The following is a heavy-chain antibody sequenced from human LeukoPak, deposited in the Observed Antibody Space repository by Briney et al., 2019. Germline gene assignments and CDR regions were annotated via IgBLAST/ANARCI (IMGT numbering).Heavy chain of an antibody. CDR1: GGSFSSSSYY. CDR2: IYYSGST. Sequence: PSETLSLTCTVSGGSFSSSSYYWGWIRQPPGKGLEWIGSIYYSGSTYYNPSLKSRVTISVDTSKNRFSLKLSSVTAADTAVYYCVRPTIQNGVDVWGQGTTVTVSS. J-gene: IGHJ6*02. CDR3: VRPTIQNGVDV. V-gene: IGHV4-39*01.